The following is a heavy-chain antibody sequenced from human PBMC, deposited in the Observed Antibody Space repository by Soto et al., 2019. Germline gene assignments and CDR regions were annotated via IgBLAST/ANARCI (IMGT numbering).Heavy chain of an antibody. CDR2: ISSSGSTI. CDR1: GFTFSDYY. Sequence: PGGSLRLSCAASGFTFSDYYMSWIRQAPGKGLEWVSYISSSGSTIHYADSVKGRFTISRDNAKNSLYLQMNSLRAEGTAVYYCARDYYGSGTNHWMDVWGKGTTVTVSS. CDR3: ARDYYGSGTNHWMDV. J-gene: IGHJ6*04. D-gene: IGHD3-10*01. V-gene: IGHV3-11*01.